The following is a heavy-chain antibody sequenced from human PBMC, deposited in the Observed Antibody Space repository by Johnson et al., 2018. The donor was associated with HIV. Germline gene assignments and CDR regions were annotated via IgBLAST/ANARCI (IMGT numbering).Heavy chain of an antibody. CDR3: AKMGEQRGGIGDAFDI. CDR2: ISGSGGST. Sequence: EVQLLESGGGLVQPGGSLRLSCAASGFTFSSYAMSWVRQAPGKGLEWVSAISGSGGSTYYADSVKGRFTISRDNSKNTLYLQMNSLRAEDTAVYYCAKMGEQRGGIGDAFDIWGQGTMVTVSS. CDR1: GFTFSSYA. J-gene: IGHJ3*02. D-gene: IGHD3-16*01. V-gene: IGHV3-23*01.